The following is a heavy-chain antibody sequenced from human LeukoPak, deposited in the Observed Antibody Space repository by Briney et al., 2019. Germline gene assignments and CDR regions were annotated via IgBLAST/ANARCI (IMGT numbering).Heavy chain of an antibody. CDR3: AKEGASSSFTPGYYFDY. J-gene: IGHJ4*02. CDR1: GFTFSSYA. CDR2: ISGSGGST. D-gene: IGHD6-13*01. Sequence: GGSLRLSCAASGFTFSSYAMSWVRQDPGKGLEWVSAISGSGGSTYYADSVKGRFTISRDNSKNTLYLQMNSLRAEDTAVYYCAKEGASSSFTPGYYFDYWGQGTLVTVSS. V-gene: IGHV3-23*01.